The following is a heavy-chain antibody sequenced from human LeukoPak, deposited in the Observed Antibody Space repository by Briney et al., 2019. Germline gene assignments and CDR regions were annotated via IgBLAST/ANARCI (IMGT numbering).Heavy chain of an antibody. V-gene: IGHV1-2*02. CDR2: INPNSGDT. CDR1: GYTFTSYA. CDR3: ARGYYDSSDFEYFQH. Sequence: ASVKVSCTASGYTFTSYAMNWVRQAPGQGLEWMAWINPNSGDTNFAQKFQGRVTMTRDTSISTVYMELSRLRSDDTAVFFCARGYYDSSDFEYFQHWGQGTLVTVSS. J-gene: IGHJ1*01. D-gene: IGHD3-22*01.